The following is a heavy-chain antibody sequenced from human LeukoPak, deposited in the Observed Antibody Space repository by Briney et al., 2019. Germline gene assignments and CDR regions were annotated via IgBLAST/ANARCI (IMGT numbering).Heavy chain of an antibody. D-gene: IGHD6-13*01. CDR2: ISGSGGST. J-gene: IGHJ4*02. Sequence: GGSLRLSCAASGFTFSSYAMSWVRQAPGKGLDWVPAISGSGGSTYYADSVKGRFTISRDNSKNTLYLQMNSLRAEDTAVYYCVRDRSLHSYSSSWYSVGELDYWGQGTLVTVSS. V-gene: IGHV3-23*01. CDR1: GFTFSSYA. CDR3: VRDRSLHSYSSSWYSVGELDY.